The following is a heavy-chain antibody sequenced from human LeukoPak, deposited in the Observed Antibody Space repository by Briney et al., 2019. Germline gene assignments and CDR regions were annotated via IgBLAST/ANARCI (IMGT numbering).Heavy chain of an antibody. CDR1: GFTFSSYA. CDR2: ISGSGGST. Sequence: GGSLRLSCAASGFTFSSYAMSWVRQAPGKGLEWVSAISGSGGSTYYADSVKGRFTISRDNSKNTLYLQMNSLRAEDTAVYYCAKTPCDGGDCYSNYWGQGTLVTVSS. J-gene: IGHJ4*02. D-gene: IGHD2-21*02. V-gene: IGHV3-23*01. CDR3: AKTPCDGGDCYSNY.